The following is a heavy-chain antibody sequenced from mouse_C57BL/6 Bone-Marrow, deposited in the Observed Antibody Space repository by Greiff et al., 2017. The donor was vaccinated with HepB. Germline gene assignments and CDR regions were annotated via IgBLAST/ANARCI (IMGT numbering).Heavy chain of an antibody. CDR3: TTGYLWLRGD. D-gene: IGHD2-2*01. CDR1: GYNIKDDY. CDR2: IDPENGDT. J-gene: IGHJ3*01. Sequence: VQLLQSGAELVRPGASVKLSCTATGYNIKDDYIHWVKQRPEQGLEWIGWIDPENGDTEYASKFQGKATITADTSYNTAYLQLSSLTSEDTAVECLTTGYLWLRGDWGQGTLVTVSA. V-gene: IGHV14-4*01.